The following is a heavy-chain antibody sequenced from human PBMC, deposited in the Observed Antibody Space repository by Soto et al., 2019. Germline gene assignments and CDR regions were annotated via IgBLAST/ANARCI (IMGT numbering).Heavy chain of an antibody. CDR1: GGSISSSSYY. Sequence: PSETLSLTCTVSGGSISSSSYYWGWIRQPPGKGLEWIGSIYYSGSTYYNPSLKSRVTISVDTSKNQFSLKLSSVTAADTAVYYCARLSLEITYYYGSGSWYYMDVWGKGTTVTVSS. V-gene: IGHV4-39*01. CDR2: IYYSGST. CDR3: ARLSLEITYYYGSGSWYYMDV. D-gene: IGHD3-10*01. J-gene: IGHJ6*03.